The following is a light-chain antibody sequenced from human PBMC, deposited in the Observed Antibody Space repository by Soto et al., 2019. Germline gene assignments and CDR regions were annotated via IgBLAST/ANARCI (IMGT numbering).Light chain of an antibody. V-gene: IGLV2-14*01. CDR2: EVS. CDR1: SSDVGGYNY. CDR3: SSYTSSSPLDYA. J-gene: IGLJ1*01. Sequence: QSALTQPASVSGSPGQSITISCTGTSSDVGGYNYVSWYQQHPGKAPKLMIYEVSNRPSGVSNRFSGSKSGNTASLTISGLQAEDEAYYYCSSYTSSSPLDYASRSGTDFTVL.